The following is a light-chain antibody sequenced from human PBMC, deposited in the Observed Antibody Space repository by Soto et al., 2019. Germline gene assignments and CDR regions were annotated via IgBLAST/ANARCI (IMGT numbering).Light chain of an antibody. Sequence: EIVLTQSPGTLSLSPGERATLSCRASQSVSSSYLAWYQQKPGEAPRLLIYGASIRANGIPDMFSGSGSGTDFTLTISSLEPEDFAVYYCQQYGSSPPYTFGPGTKVDIK. CDR3: QQYGSSPPYT. V-gene: IGKV3-20*01. CDR2: GAS. CDR1: QSVSSSY. J-gene: IGKJ3*01.